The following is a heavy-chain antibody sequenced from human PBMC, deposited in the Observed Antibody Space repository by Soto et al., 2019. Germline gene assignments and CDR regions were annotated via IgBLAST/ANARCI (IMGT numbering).Heavy chain of an antibody. J-gene: IGHJ5*02. D-gene: IGHD3-22*01. Sequence: QLQLQESGPGLVKPSETRSLTCTVSGGSISSSDFYWGWLRQPPGKGLDFIGSMYYSGTTYYNPSLKNRITISVDTSKNQLSLKLISVTAAETPVYYCAVVDSTGNLFDPWGQGALVTVSS. CDR2: MYYSGTT. V-gene: IGHV4-39*01. CDR1: GGSISSSDFY. CDR3: AVVDSTGNLFDP.